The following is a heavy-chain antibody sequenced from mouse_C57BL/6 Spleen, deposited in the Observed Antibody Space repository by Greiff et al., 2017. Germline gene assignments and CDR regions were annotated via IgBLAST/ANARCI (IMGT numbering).Heavy chain of an antibody. CDR2: IYPGSGST. CDR3: ARRLYCYGSNPEIAY. V-gene: IGHV1-55*01. Sequence: QVQLQQPGAELVKPGASVKMSCKASGYTFTSYWITWVKQRPGQGLEWIGDIYPGSGSTNYNEKFKSKATLTVDTSSSTAYMQLSSLTSEDSAVYYCARRLYCYGSNPEIAYWGQMILVSVSA. D-gene: IGHD1-1*01. J-gene: IGHJ3*01. CDR1: GYTFTSYW.